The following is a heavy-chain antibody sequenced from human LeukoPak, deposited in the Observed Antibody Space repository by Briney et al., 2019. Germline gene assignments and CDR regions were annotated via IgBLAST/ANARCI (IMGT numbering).Heavy chain of an antibody. CDR3: ARAPYKASSSSPCGY. J-gene: IGHJ4*02. Sequence: PGGSLRLSCAASGFTFSSYAMHWVRQAPGKGLEWVAVISYDGSNKYYADSVKGRFTISRDNSKNTLYLQMNSLRAEDTAVYYCARAPYKASSSSPCGYWGQGTLVTVSS. D-gene: IGHD1-14*01. V-gene: IGHV3-30-3*01. CDR1: GFTFSSYA. CDR2: ISYDGSNK.